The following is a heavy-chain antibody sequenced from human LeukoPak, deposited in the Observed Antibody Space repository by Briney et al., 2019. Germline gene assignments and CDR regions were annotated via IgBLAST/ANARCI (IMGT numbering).Heavy chain of an antibody. CDR2: IYYSGST. J-gene: IGHJ4*02. Sequence: SATLSLTCTVSGGSISSYYWNWIRQPPGKGLEWIGYIYYSGSTNYNPSLKSRVTISVDTSTNQFSLRLNSVTAADTAVYYCARGYDSKSTYFNYWSQGTLVTVSS. D-gene: IGHD5-12*01. CDR3: ARGYDSKSTYFNY. V-gene: IGHV4-59*01. CDR1: GGSISSYY.